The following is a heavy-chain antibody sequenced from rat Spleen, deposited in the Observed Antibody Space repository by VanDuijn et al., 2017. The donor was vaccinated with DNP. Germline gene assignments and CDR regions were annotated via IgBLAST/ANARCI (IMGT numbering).Heavy chain of an antibody. Sequence: EVQLVESGGGLVQPGRSLKLSCAASRFTFSDYNMAWVRQAPKKGLEWVATISYDGGGTFYRDSVKGRFTISRDNTKTTLYLQLDSLRSEDTATYYCARPDYWGQGVMVTVSS. J-gene: IGHJ2*01. CDR3: ARPDY. V-gene: IGHV5-7*01. CDR1: RFTFSDYN. CDR2: ISYDGGGT.